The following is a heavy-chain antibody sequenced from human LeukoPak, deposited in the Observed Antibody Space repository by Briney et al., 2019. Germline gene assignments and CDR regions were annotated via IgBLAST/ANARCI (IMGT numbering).Heavy chain of an antibody. D-gene: IGHD2-2*01. CDR2: IYYSGST. Sequence: PSETLSLTCTVSGGSISSYYWSWIRQPPGKGLEWIGYIYYSGSTNYNPSLKSRVTISVDTSKNQFSLKLSSVTAADTAVYYCAREIKDCSSTSCYSWFDPWGQGTLVTVSS. V-gene: IGHV4-59*01. CDR1: GGSISSYY. J-gene: IGHJ5*02. CDR3: AREIKDCSSTSCYSWFDP.